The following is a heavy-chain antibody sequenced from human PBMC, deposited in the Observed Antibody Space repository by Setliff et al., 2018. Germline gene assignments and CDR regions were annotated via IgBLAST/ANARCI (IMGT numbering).Heavy chain of an antibody. V-gene: IGHV3-11*04. D-gene: IGHD5-18*01. CDR1: GGSISSSRYY. Sequence: LSLTCTVSGGSISSSRYYWGWIRQAPGKGLEWVSYISSSGSTIYYADSVKGRFTISRDNAKNSLYLQMNSLRAEDTAVYYCARDSSRIQDTYYYYFGMDVWGQGTTVTVSS. CDR2: ISSSGSTI. CDR3: ARDSSRIQDTYYYYFGMDV. J-gene: IGHJ6*02.